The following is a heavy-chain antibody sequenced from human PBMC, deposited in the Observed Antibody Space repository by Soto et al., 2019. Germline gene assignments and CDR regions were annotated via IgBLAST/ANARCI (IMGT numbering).Heavy chain of an antibody. CDR3: ALSPEEYSSSWYSVYYYYGMDV. CDR1: GLTFSSYS. V-gene: IGHV3-21*01. J-gene: IGHJ6*02. CDR2: ISSSSSYI. D-gene: IGHD6-13*01. Sequence: KPGGSLRLSCAASGLTFSSYSMNWVRQAPGKGLEWVSSISSSSSYIYYADSVKGRFTISRDNAKNSLYLQMSSLRAEDTAVYYCALSPEEYSSSWYSVYYYYGMDVWGQGTTVTVSS.